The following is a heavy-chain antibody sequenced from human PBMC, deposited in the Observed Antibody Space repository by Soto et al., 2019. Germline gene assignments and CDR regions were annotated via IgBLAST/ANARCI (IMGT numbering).Heavy chain of an antibody. Sequence: EVQLVESGGGLIQPGGSLRLSCAASGFTVSSNYMSWVRQAPGKGLEWVSVIYSGGSTYYADSVKGRFTISRDNSKNTLYLQMNSLRAEDTAVYYCARGAGRLRPHFDYWGQGTLVTVSS. J-gene: IGHJ4*02. V-gene: IGHV3-53*01. CDR1: GFTVSSNY. D-gene: IGHD6-6*01. CDR2: IYSGGST. CDR3: ARGAGRLRPHFDY.